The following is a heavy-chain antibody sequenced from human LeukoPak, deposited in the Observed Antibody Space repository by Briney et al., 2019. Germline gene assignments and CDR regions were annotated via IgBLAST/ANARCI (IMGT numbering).Heavy chain of an antibody. V-gene: IGHV3-23*01. CDR3: AKGETGYYYDSSGYYYAARFLDY. CDR1: GFTFSSYA. J-gene: IGHJ4*02. Sequence: PGGSLRLSCAASGFTFSSYAMSWVRQAPGKGLEWVSAISGGGGSTYYADSVKGRFTISRDNSKNTLYLQMNSLRAEDTAVYYCAKGETGYYYDSSGYYYAARFLDYWGQGTLVTVSS. D-gene: IGHD3-22*01. CDR2: ISGGGGST.